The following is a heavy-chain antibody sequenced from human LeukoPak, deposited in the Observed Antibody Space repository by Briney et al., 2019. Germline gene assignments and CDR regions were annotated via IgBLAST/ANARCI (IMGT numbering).Heavy chain of an antibody. V-gene: IGHV1-8*01. CDR1: GYTFTSYD. Sequence: GASVKVSCKASGYTFTSYDINWVRQATGQGLEWMGWMNPNSGNTGYAQKFQGRVTMTRNTSISTAYMELRSLRSDDTAVYYCAREPRMERGEIDYWGQGTLVTVSS. D-gene: IGHD3-16*01. J-gene: IGHJ4*02. CDR2: MNPNSGNT. CDR3: AREPRMERGEIDY.